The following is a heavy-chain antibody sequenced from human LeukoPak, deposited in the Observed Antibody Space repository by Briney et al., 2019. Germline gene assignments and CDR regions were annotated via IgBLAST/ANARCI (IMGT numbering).Heavy chain of an antibody. J-gene: IGHJ4*02. CDR2: ISWNSGSI. V-gene: IGHV3-9*01. D-gene: IGHD2-2*01. CDR1: GFTFDDYG. Sequence: GGSLRLSCAASGFTFDDYGMHWVRQAPGKGLEWVSGISWNSGSIGYADSVKGRFTISRDNAKNSLYLQMNSLRAEDTALYYCARMIGGYCSSTSCSRIDYWGQGTLVTVSS. CDR3: ARMIGGYCSSTSCSRIDY.